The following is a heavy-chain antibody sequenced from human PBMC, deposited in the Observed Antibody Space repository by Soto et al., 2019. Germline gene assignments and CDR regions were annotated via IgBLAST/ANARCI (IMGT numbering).Heavy chain of an antibody. D-gene: IGHD1-26*01. CDR1: GGSISSGGYC. Sequence: SETLSLTCTVSGGSISSGGYCWSWIRQHPGKGLEWIGSIYYSGTTYYNPSLKSRVTISVDRSKNQFSLKLSSVTAADTAVYYCARGRSYSKYFDYWGQGTLVTVS. CDR2: IYYSGTT. J-gene: IGHJ4*02. CDR3: ARGRSYSKYFDY. V-gene: IGHV4-39*01.